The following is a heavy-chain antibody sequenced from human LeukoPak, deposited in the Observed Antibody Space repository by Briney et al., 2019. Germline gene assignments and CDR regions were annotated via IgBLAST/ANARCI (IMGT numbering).Heavy chain of an antibody. J-gene: IGHJ4*02. CDR2: IIPIFDKT. V-gene: IGHV1-69*01. D-gene: IGHD5-12*01. CDR3: ARGGLRDTLIGPKYYFDY. CDR1: GGTFSGYA. Sequence: ASVKVSCKASGGTFSGYAISWVGQAPGQGLEWMGAIIPIFDKTNYTQNFQGRVTITADESTTTAYMELSNLRSEDTAVYYCARGGLRDTLIGPKYYFDYWGQGTLVTVSS.